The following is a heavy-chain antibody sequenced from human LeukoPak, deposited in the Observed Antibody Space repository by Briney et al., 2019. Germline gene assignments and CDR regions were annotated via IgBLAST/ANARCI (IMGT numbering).Heavy chain of an antibody. Sequence: SETLSLTCTVSGYSISSGYYWGWIRQPPGKGLEWIGSIYHSGSIYHNPSLKSRVTISVDTSKNQFSLKLRSVTAADTAVYYCARPTARLGWFDPWGQGTLVTVSS. CDR3: ARPTARLGWFDP. CDR1: GYSISSGYY. CDR2: IYHSGSI. D-gene: IGHD6-6*01. V-gene: IGHV4-38-2*02. J-gene: IGHJ5*02.